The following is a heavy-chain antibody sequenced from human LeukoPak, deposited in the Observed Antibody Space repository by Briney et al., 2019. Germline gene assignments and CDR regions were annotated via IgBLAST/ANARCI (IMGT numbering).Heavy chain of an antibody. J-gene: IGHJ4*02. CDR2: ISGSGGST. Sequence: GGSLRLSCAASGSTFSSYAMSWVRQAPGKGLEWVSAISGSGGSTYYADSVKGRFTISRDNSKNTLYLQMNSLRAEDTAVYYCAKVMGYCSGGSCHCFDYWGQGTLVTVSS. D-gene: IGHD2-15*01. V-gene: IGHV3-23*01. CDR3: AKVMGYCSGGSCHCFDY. CDR1: GSTFSSYA.